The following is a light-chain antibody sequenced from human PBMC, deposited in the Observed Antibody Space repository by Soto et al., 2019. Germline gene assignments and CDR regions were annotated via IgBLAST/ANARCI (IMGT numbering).Light chain of an antibody. V-gene: IGLV2-14*01. CDR1: SSDVGDNNS. J-gene: IGLJ1*01. CDR3: SSYTSSSTLYV. CDR2: DVT. Sequence: QSALTQPASVSGSPGQSITISCTGTSSDVGDNNSVSWYQQHPGKAPKLMIYDVTHRPSGISNRFSGSKSGNTDSLTISGLQAEDEADYYCSSYTSSSTLYVFGTGTKLTVL.